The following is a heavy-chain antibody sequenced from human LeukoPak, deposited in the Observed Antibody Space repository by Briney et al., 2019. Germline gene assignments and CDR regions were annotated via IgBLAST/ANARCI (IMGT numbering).Heavy chain of an antibody. J-gene: IGHJ4*02. CDR1: GFTLRSYS. CDR3: ARDLHSSSEGYFDY. V-gene: IGHV3-21*01. Sequence: GGSLRLSCAASGFTLRSYSMNWVRQAPGKGLEWVSSISSSSSYIYYADSMKGRFAISRDNAKNPLYLQMNSLRAEDTAVYYCARDLHSSSEGYFDYWGQGTLVTVSS. CDR2: ISSSSSYI. D-gene: IGHD6-13*01.